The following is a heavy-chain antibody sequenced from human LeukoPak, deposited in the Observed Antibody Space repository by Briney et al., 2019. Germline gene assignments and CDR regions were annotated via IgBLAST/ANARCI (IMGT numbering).Heavy chain of an antibody. V-gene: IGHV1-2*02. CDR1: GYTFIDHY. D-gene: IGHD1-14*01. Sequence: ASVKVSCKAFGYTFIDHYFHWVRQAPGQGLEWMGWINSNSGATRYAQKFQGRVALTRDTSINTAYMELSSLRSDDTAVYYCARDLVIGISGGYYSYMDVWGKGTTVTVSS. CDR3: ARDLVIGISGGYYSYMDV. J-gene: IGHJ6*03. CDR2: INSNSGAT.